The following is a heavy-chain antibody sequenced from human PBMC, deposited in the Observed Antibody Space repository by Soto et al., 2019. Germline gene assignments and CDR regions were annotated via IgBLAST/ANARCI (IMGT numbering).Heavy chain of an antibody. CDR1: GGSISSYY. D-gene: IGHD3-10*01. CDR3: ARDHYYGSGSLAPDY. CDR2: IYYSGST. V-gene: IGHV4-59*01. Sequence: SETLSLTCTVSGGSISSYYWSWIRQPPGKGLEWIGYIYYSGSTNYNPSLKSRVTISVDTSKNQFSLKLSSVTAADTAVYYCARDHYYGSGSLAPDYWGQGTLVTVSS. J-gene: IGHJ4*02.